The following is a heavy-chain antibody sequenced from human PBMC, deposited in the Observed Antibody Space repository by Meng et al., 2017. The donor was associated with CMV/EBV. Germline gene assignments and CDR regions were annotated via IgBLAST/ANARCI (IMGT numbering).Heavy chain of an antibody. CDR2: TYYRSRWYN. V-gene: IGHV6-1*01. CDR3: TRSDGRNHFDY. D-gene: IGHD1-26*01. J-gene: IGHJ4*02. Sequence: LSVDSVSGNSSIWHWLRQSPSRGLEWLGRTYYRSRWYNDYAVSVKSRIIITPDTSKNHFSLQLNSVTPEDTAIYYCTRSDGRNHFDYWGLGSLVTVSS. CDR1: VDSVSGNSSI.